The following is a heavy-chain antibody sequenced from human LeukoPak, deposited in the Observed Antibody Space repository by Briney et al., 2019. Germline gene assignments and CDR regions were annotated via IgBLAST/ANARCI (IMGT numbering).Heavy chain of an antibody. J-gene: IGHJ4*02. CDR1: GFTFSRYE. D-gene: IGHD3-10*01. CDR2: ISSSGSTM. CDR3: ARLGYGSGSYPTLDY. Sequence: PGGSLRLSCAASGFTFSRYEVNWVRQAPGKGLEWLSYISSSGSTMYYADSVKGRSTISRDNAKNSLYLQMNSLRAEDTAVYYCARLGYGSGSYPTLDYWGQGTLVTVSS. V-gene: IGHV3-48*03.